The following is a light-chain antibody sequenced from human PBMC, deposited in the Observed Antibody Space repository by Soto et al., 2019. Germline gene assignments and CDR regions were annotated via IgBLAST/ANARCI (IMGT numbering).Light chain of an antibody. CDR1: SSDVGGYNY. Sequence: QSALIQPASVSGSPGQSITISCTGTSSDVGGYNYVSWYQQSPGKAPKFIIFEVSNRPSGVSDRFSGSKSGNTASLTISGLQAEDEADYYCSSYRSGSTPWVFGTGTKVTVL. CDR2: EVS. CDR3: SSYRSGSTPWV. J-gene: IGLJ1*01. V-gene: IGLV2-14*01.